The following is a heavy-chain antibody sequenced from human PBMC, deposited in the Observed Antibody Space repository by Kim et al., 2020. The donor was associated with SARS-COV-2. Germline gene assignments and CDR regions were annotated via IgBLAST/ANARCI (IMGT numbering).Heavy chain of an antibody. D-gene: IGHD6-13*01. CDR3: ARSAGGSYYDY. Sequence: TNSNPSRKSRVTMSVDTSTNQFSLKLSSVTAADTAVYYCARSAGGSYYDYWGQGTLVTVSS. V-gene: IGHV4-59*10. CDR2: T. J-gene: IGHJ4*02.